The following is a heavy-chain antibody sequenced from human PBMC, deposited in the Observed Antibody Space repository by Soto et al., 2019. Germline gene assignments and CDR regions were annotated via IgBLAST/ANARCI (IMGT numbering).Heavy chain of an antibody. J-gene: IGHJ4*02. Sequence: QVQLVESGGGVVQPGRSLRLSCAASGFTFSSYGMHWVRQAPGKGLEWVAVIWYDGSNKYYADSVKGRFTISRDNSKNTLYLQMKSLRAEDKAVYYGARDLDRGYSGYGPGYWGQGTLVTVSS. D-gene: IGHD5-12*01. V-gene: IGHV3-33*01. CDR1: GFTFSSYG. CDR2: IWYDGSNK. CDR3: ARDLDRGYSGYGPGY.